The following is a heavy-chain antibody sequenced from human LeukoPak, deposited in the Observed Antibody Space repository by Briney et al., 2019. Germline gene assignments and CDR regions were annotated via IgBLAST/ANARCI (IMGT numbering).Heavy chain of an antibody. CDR3: AIDIVVVPAATDDY. J-gene: IGHJ4*02. Sequence: PGGSLRLSCAASGFTFSSYEMNWLRQAPGQGLEWVSYISSSGSTIYYADSVKGRFTISRDNAKNSLYLQMNSLRAEDTAVYYCAIDIVVVPAATDDYWGQGTLVTVSS. CDR1: GFTFSSYE. CDR2: ISSSGSTI. V-gene: IGHV3-48*03. D-gene: IGHD2-2*01.